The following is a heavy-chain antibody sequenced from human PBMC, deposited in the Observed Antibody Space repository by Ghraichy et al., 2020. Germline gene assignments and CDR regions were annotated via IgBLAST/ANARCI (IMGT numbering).Heavy chain of an antibody. J-gene: IGHJ4*02. CDR1: GGSISSSSYY. V-gene: IGHV4-39*07. CDR2: IYYSEIT. Sequence: SETLSLTCTVSGGSISSSSYYWGWIRQPPGKWLDWIGSIYYSEITYYNPSLKSRVTITVDTSKNQFSLKLSSVTAAETAVDYWGAGTTLVFDYWGQGTLVTVSS. D-gene: IGHD1-1*01. CDR3: GAGTTLVFDY.